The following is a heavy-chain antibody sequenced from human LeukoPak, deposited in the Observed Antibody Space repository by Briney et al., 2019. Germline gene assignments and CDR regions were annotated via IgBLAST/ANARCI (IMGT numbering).Heavy chain of an antibody. CDR1: GYTFTSYA. D-gene: IGHD3-22*01. V-gene: IGHV1-3*03. CDR2: INAGNGNT. CDR3: ASAKWYYYDTSDYQTPDVRSGFDY. J-gene: IGHJ4*02. Sequence: ASVKVSCKASGYTFTSYAMHWVRQAPGQRLEWMGWINAGNGNTKYSQEFQGRVTITRDTSASTAYMELSSLRSEDMAVYYCASAKWYYYDTSDYQTPDVRSGFDYWGQGTLVTVSS.